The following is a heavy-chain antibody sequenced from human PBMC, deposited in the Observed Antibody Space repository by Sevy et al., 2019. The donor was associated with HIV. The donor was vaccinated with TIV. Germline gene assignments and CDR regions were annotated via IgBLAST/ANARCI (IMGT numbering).Heavy chain of an antibody. CDR2: MSYVGGSE. Sequence: GGSLRLSCAASGFNFRDFAVHWVRQGPGKGLEWVAIMSYVGGSENYADSVKGRFTISRDNSKNILYLKMTSLRTEDTAVYYCARLESCGGDCYYYDHWGQGTLVTVSS. J-gene: IGHJ4*02. CDR1: GFNFRDFA. V-gene: IGHV3-30-3*01. D-gene: IGHD2-21*02. CDR3: ARLESCGGDCYYYDH.